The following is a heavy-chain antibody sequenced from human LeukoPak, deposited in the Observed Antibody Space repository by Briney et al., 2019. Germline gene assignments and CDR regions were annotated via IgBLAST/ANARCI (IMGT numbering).Heavy chain of an antibody. Sequence: PGGSLRLSCAASGFTFSSYGMHWVRQAPGKGLEWVAFIRYDGSNKYYADSAKGRFTISRDNSKNTLYLQMNSLRAEDTAVYYCAKDSGLLWFGEEKDNWFDPWGQGTLVTVSS. CDR3: AKDSGLLWFGEEKDNWFDP. CDR2: IRYDGSNK. J-gene: IGHJ5*02. CDR1: GFTFSSYG. V-gene: IGHV3-30*02. D-gene: IGHD3-10*01.